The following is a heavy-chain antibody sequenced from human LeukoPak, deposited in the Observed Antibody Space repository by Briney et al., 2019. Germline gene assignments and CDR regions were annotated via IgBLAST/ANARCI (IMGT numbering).Heavy chain of an antibody. J-gene: IGHJ4*02. D-gene: IGHD3-3*01. CDR3: ARADYDFWSGYFLY. V-gene: IGHV4-34*01. CDR2: INHSGST. Sequence: SETLSLTCAVYGGSFSGYYWSWIRQPPGKGLEWIGEINHSGSTNYNPSLKSRVTISVDTSKNQFSLKLSSVTAADTAVYYCARADYDFWSGYFLYWGQGTLVTVSS. CDR1: GGSFSGYY.